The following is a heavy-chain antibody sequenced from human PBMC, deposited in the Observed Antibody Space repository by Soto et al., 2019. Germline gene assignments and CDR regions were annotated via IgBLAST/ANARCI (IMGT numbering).Heavy chain of an antibody. CDR2: ISGGGDRT. CDR1: GFTFINYA. J-gene: IGHJ2*01. CDR3: ARKVLGSTSRPDWWYFDL. V-gene: IGHV3-23*01. D-gene: IGHD2-2*01. Sequence: EVQLLESGGGLVQPGGSLRLSCVGSGFTFINYAMNWVRQTPGKGLEWGSGISGGGDRTFDADSVKGRFTISRDNSKNTVNLQMNSLRADDTAVYYCARKVLGSTSRPDWWYFDLWGRGTLVTVSS.